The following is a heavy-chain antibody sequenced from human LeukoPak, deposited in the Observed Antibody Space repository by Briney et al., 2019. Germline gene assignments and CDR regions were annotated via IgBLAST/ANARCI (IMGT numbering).Heavy chain of an antibody. CDR2: IYYSGST. CDR3: ARERRTVTTFLIDY. CDR1: GGSISSGDYC. D-gene: IGHD4-11*01. J-gene: IGHJ4*02. V-gene: IGHV4-30-4*01. Sequence: SETLSLTCTVSGGSISSGDYCWCWIRQPPGKGLEWIGYIYYSGSTYYNPSLKSRVTISVDTPKNQFSLKLSSVTAADTAVYYCARERRTVTTFLIDYWGQGTLVTVSS.